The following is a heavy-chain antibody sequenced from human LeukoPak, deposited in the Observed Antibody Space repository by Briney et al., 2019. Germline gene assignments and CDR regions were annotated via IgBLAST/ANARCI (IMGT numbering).Heavy chain of an antibody. D-gene: IGHD6-6*01. CDR3: ARGSSSGGGFDY. CDR2: IYYSGST. J-gene: IGHJ4*02. CDR1: GGSISSYY. V-gene: IGHV4-59*08. Sequence: SETLSLTCTVSGGSISSYYWSWIRQPPGKGLEWIGYIYYSGSTNYNPSLKSRVTISVDTSKNQFSLKLNSVTAADTAVYYCARGSSSGGGFDYWGQGTLVTVSS.